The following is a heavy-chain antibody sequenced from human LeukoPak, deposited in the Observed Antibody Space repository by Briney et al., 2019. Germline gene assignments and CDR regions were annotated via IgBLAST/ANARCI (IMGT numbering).Heavy chain of an antibody. CDR2: ISYDGSNK. D-gene: IGHD3-22*01. Sequence: PGGSLRLSCAASGFTFSSYSMNWVRQAPGKGLEWVAVISYDGSNKYYADSVKGRFTISRDNSKNTLYLQMNSLRAEDTAVYYCARDLDDYYDSSGYYSRGFDYWGQGTLVTVSS. J-gene: IGHJ4*02. CDR1: GFTFSSYS. CDR3: ARDLDDYYDSSGYYSRGFDY. V-gene: IGHV3-30*03.